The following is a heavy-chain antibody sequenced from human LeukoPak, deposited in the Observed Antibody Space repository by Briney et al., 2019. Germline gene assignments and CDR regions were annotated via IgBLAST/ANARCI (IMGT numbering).Heavy chain of an antibody. J-gene: IGHJ4*02. CDR2: IYTSEST. CDR1: GGSISSSNYY. Sequence: PSQTLSLTCSVSGGSISSSNYYWSWIRQPAGKGLEWIGRIYTSESTNYNPSLKSRVTISVDTSRNQFSLKLSSVTAADTAVYYCARGLWFGDENPPYFDYWGQGILVTVSS. V-gene: IGHV4-61*02. CDR3: ARGLWFGDENPPYFDY. D-gene: IGHD3-10*01.